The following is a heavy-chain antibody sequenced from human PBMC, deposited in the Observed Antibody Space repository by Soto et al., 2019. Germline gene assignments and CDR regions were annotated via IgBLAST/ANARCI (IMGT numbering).Heavy chain of an antibody. CDR1: GCTFSSYT. D-gene: IGHD2-15*01. CDR3: ARVQATNCSGGSCYSVGAFDI. J-gene: IGHJ3*02. Sequence: GASVKVSCKASGCTFSSYTISWVRQAPGQGLEWMGRIIPILGIANYAQKLQGRVTITADKSTSTAYMELSSLRSEDTAVYYCARVQATNCSGGSCYSVGAFDIWGQGTMVTVSS. CDR2: IIPILGIA. V-gene: IGHV1-69*02.